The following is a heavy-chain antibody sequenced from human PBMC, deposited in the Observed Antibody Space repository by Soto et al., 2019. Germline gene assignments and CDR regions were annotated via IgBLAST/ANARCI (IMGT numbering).Heavy chain of an antibody. J-gene: IGHJ6*03. D-gene: IGHD2-2*01. Sequence: ASVKVSCKASGYTFTSYGISWVRQAPGQGLEWMGWISAYNGNTNYAQKLQGRVTMTTDTSTSTAYMELRSLRSDDTAVYYCARGGCSSTSCYEAYYYYYMDVWGKGTTVTVSS. CDR2: ISAYNGNT. CDR3: ARGGCSSTSCYEAYYYYYMDV. V-gene: IGHV1-18*01. CDR1: GYTFTSYG.